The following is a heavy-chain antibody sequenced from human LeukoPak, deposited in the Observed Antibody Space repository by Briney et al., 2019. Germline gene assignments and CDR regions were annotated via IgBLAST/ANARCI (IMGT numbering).Heavy chain of an antibody. J-gene: IGHJ4*02. CDR3: AAAGTAVVDY. V-gene: IGHV4-59*08. D-gene: IGHD6-13*01. CDR1: GGSISSYY. Sequence: SETLSLTCTVSGGSISSYYWSWIRQPPGKGLEWIGYIYYSGSTNYNPSLKSRVTISVDTSKNQFSLKLSSVTAADTAVYYCAAAGTAVVDYWGQGTLVTVSS. CDR2: IYYSGST.